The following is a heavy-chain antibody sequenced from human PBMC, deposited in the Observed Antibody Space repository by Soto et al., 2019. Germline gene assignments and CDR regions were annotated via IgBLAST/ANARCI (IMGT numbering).Heavy chain of an antibody. CDR1: GYTFTSYD. CDR2: MNPNSGNT. CDR3: AREPRVLAY. D-gene: IGHD3-3*01. Sequence: GXSVEVSCKASGYTFTSYDINWVRQATGQGLEWMGWMNPNSGNTGYAQKFQGRVTMTRNTSISTAYMELSSLRVEDTAVYYFAREPRVLAYWGQGTLVTGSS. V-gene: IGHV1-8*01. J-gene: IGHJ1*01.